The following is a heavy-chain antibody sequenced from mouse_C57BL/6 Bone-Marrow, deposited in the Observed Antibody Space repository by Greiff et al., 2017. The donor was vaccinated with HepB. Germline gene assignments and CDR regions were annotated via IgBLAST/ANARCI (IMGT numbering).Heavy chain of an antibody. CDR1: GYTFTSYW. V-gene: IGHV1-50*01. CDR3: ARPDY. Sequence: QVQLQQPGAELVKPGASVKLSCKASGYTFTSYWMQWVKQRPGQGLEWIGEIDPSDSYTNYNQKFKGKATLTVDTSSSTAYMQLSSLTSEDSAVYYCARPDYGGQGTTLTVS. CDR2: IDPSDSYT. J-gene: IGHJ2*01.